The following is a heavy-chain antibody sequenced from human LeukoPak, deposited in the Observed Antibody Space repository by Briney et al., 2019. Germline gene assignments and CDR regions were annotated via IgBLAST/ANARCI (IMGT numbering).Heavy chain of an antibody. V-gene: IGHV3-30*18. J-gene: IGHJ4*02. Sequence: GGSLRLSCAASGFTFSSYGMHWVRQAPGKGLEWVAVISYDGSNKYYADSVKGRFTISRDNSKNTLYLQMNSLRAEDTAVYYCAKDASIRPYYFDYWGQGTLVTVSS. CDR2: ISYDGSNK. CDR1: GFTFSSYG. D-gene: IGHD6-6*01. CDR3: AKDASIRPYYFDY.